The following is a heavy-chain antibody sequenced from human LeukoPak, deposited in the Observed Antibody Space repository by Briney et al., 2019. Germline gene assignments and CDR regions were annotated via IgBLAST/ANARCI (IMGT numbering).Heavy chain of an antibody. Sequence: SVKVSCKASGGTFSSYAISWVRQAPGQGLEWMGGIIPILGTANYAQKFQGRVTITADKSTSTAYMELSSLRSEDTAVYYCAVRSLLLDVIDYWGQGTLVTVSS. V-gene: IGHV1-69*06. D-gene: IGHD2-15*01. CDR3: AVRSLLLDVIDY. J-gene: IGHJ4*02. CDR1: GGTFSSYA. CDR2: IIPILGTA.